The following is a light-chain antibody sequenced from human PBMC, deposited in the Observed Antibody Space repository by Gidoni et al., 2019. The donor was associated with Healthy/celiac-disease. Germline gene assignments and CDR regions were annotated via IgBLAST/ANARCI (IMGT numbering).Light chain of an antibody. Sequence: QSALTQPPPASGSPGQSVTISCTGTSSAVGGYNYVSWYQQHPGKAPKLMIYEVSKRPSGVPDRFSGSKSGNTASLTVSGPQAEDEADYYCSSYAGSNNLVFGGGTKLTVL. CDR2: EVS. CDR1: SSAVGGYNY. V-gene: IGLV2-8*01. J-gene: IGLJ2*01. CDR3: SSYAGSNNLV.